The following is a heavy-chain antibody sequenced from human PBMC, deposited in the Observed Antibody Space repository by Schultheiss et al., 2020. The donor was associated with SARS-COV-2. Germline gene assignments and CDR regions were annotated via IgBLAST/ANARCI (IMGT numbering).Heavy chain of an antibody. CDR3: ATWLNPLYYYYGMDV. CDR2: IISIFETP. J-gene: IGHJ6*02. D-gene: IGHD1-14*01. V-gene: IGHV1-69*13. Sequence: SVKVSCKASGGTFSKYAISWVRQAPGQGLEWMGGIISIFETPHYAQKFQGRVTITADEYTSTAYMEVSSLTSEDTAVYYCATWLNPLYYYYGMDVWGQGTTVTVSS. CDR1: GGTFSKYA.